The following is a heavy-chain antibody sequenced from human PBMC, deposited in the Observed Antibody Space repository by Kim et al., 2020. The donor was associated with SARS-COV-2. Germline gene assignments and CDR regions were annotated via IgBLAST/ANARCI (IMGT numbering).Heavy chain of an antibody. CDR3: ARRSAGVDW. J-gene: IGHJ4*02. CDR2: GTT. V-gene: IGHV4-34*01. Sequence: GTTKDNPSLKSRVTVAVDTCKNQFSLRMTSVTAADTAVYYCARRSAGVDWWGQGTPVTVSS.